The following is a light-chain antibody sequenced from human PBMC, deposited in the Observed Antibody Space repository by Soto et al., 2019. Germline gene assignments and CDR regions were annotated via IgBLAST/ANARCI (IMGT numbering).Light chain of an antibody. CDR3: SSYTSSSTLV. CDR2: EVS. CDR1: SSDVSGYNY. Sequence: QSALTQPASVSGSPGQSITISCTGTSSDVSGYNYVSWYQQHPGIAPKLMISEVSNRPSGVSNRFSGSKSGNTASLTISGLQAEDEADYYCSSYTSSSTLVFGGGTKLTVL. J-gene: IGLJ2*01. V-gene: IGLV2-14*01.